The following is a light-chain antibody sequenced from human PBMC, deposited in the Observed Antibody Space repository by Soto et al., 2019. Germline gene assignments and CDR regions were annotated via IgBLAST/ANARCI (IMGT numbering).Light chain of an antibody. CDR1: QGVGSA. J-gene: IGKJ4*01. CDR2: DAS. CDR3: LLFNTYPQA. Sequence: AIQLTQSPSSLSASIGDRVTITCRARQGVGSALAWYQQAPGKPPKLLIFDASTLENGVSSRFSGGGSGTDFTLTISSLQPEDFATYYCLLFNTYPQAFGGGTKV. V-gene: IGKV1-13*02.